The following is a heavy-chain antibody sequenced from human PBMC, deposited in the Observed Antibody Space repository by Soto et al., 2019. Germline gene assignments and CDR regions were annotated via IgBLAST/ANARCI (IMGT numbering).Heavy chain of an antibody. CDR3: ARGEGSTVTTFDY. Sequence: SETLCVTCAVDGGSFSGYYWSWIRQPPGKGLEWIGEINHSGSTNYNPSLKSRVTISVDTSKNQFSLKLSSVTAADTAVYYCARGEGSTVTTFDYWGQGTLVTVSS. CDR2: INHSGST. D-gene: IGHD4-17*01. V-gene: IGHV4-34*01. J-gene: IGHJ4*02. CDR1: GGSFSGYY.